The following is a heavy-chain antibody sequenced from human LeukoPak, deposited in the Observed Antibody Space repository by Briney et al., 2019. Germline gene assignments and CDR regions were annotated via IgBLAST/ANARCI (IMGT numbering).Heavy chain of an antibody. CDR2: ISSSSSYT. V-gene: IGHV3-21*01. D-gene: IGHD4-17*01. Sequence: PGGSLRLSCAASGFTFSIYNMNWVRQAPGKGLEWVSSISSSSSYTYYADSVEGRFTISRDNAKNSLYLQMNSLRAEDTAVYYCARLTTTVTTPFDYWGQGTLVTVSS. CDR1: GFTFSIYN. CDR3: ARLTTTVTTPFDY. J-gene: IGHJ4*02.